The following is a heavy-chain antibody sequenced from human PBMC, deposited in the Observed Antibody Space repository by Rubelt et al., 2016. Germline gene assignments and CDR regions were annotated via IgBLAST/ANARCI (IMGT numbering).Heavy chain of an antibody. V-gene: IGHV3-15*01. CDR3: AREGSTHYFDRSGYYPYDC. CDR1: GFTFTNTW. CDR2: VKSRSDGGTT. J-gene: IGHJ4*02. Sequence: GGSLRLSCAASGFTFTNTWMSWVRQAPGKGLEWVGHVKSRSDGGTTEYAAFVQGRFTISRDDSRKMLFLQMSSLKTEDTAVYYCAREGSTHYFDRSGYYPYDCWGQGTLVTVDS. D-gene: IGHD3-22*01.